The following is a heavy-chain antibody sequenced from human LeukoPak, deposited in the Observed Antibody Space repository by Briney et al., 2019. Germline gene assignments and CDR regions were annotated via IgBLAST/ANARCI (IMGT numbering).Heavy chain of an antibody. V-gene: IGHV3-21*01. J-gene: IGHJ4*02. Sequence: GGCLRLSCVASGFTFSTYTMNWVRQAPGKGLEWVSCISGSISYIHYADSVKGRFTISRDNAKNSLYLQMNSLRAEDTAVYYSALKSYYDILTGSAYYFDYWGQGTLHRLL. CDR3: ALKSYYDILTGSAYYFDY. D-gene: IGHD3-9*01. CDR1: GFTFSTYT. CDR2: ISGSISYI.